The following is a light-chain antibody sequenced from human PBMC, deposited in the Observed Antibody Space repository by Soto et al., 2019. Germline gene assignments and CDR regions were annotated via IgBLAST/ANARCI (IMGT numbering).Light chain of an antibody. CDR2: KAS. Sequence: IHMTQSPSTLSASVLDIVTITFLASQSISGWLAWYQQKPGKAPKLLIYKASSLESGAPSRFSGRGSGTEFTLTISSLQPHDFATYYCQQYDSYSSTFGQGTKVDIK. V-gene: IGKV1-5*03. CDR3: QQYDSYSST. J-gene: IGKJ1*01. CDR1: QSISGW.